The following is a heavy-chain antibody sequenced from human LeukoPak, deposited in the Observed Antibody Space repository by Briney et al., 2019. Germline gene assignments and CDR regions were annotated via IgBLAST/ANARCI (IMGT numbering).Heavy chain of an antibody. Sequence: SVKVSCKASGGTFSSYTISWVRQAPGQGLEWMGRIIPILGIANYAQKFQGRVTITADKSTSTAYMELSSLRSEDTAVYYCARDIRDYGGNLPSDCWGQGTLVTVSS. J-gene: IGHJ4*02. CDR3: ARDIRDYGGNLPSDC. D-gene: IGHD4-23*01. V-gene: IGHV1-69*04. CDR2: IIPILGIA. CDR1: GGTFSSYT.